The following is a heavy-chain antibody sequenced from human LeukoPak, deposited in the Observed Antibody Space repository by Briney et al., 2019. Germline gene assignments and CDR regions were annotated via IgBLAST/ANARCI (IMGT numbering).Heavy chain of an antibody. CDR3: ARDPGVVVGTEYNWFDP. V-gene: IGHV1-18*01. CDR2: ISAYNGNT. Sequence: ASVKVSRKASGYTFTSYGISWVRQARGQGREWMGWISAYNGNTNYAQKLQGRVTMTTDTSTSTAYMELRSLRSDDTAVYYCARDPGVVVGTEYNWFDPWGQGTLVTVSS. D-gene: IGHD2-2*01. CDR1: GYTFTSYG. J-gene: IGHJ5*02.